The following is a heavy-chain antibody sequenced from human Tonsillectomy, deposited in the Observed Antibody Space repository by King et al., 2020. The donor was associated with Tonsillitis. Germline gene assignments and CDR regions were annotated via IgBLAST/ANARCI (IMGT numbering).Heavy chain of an antibody. D-gene: IGHD3-10*01. Sequence: QLVQSGAEVKKPGASVKVSCKASGYTFTSYGISWVRQAPGQGLEWMGWISTYNGNTNCAQNLQGRVTMTTDTSTSTAYMELRSLRSDDTAVYYCARGTYHYASYAMDVWGQGTTVTVSS. CDR1: GYTFTSYG. CDR3: ARGTYHYASYAMDV. CDR2: ISTYNGNT. J-gene: IGHJ6*02. V-gene: IGHV1-18*04.